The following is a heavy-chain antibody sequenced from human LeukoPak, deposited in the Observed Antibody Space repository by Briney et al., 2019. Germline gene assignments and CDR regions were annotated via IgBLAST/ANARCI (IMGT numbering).Heavy chain of an antibody. J-gene: IGHJ6*02. CDR1: GGSISSYY. CDR2: IYTSGST. Sequence: SETLSLTCSVSGGSISSYYWSWIRRPAGKGLEWIGRIYTSGSTNYNPSLKSRVTMSVDTSKNQFSLKLSSVTAADTAVYYCARDVLYCSGGSCYSGSTYYGMDVWGQGTTVTVSS. V-gene: IGHV4-4*07. D-gene: IGHD2-15*01. CDR3: ARDVLYCSGGSCYSGSTYYGMDV.